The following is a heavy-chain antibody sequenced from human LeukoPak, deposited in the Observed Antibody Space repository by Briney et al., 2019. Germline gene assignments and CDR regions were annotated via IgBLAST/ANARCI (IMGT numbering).Heavy chain of an antibody. V-gene: IGHV3-7*01. CDR3: AKAGAYPIITYDS. CDR1: GFTFSNYW. D-gene: IGHD1-14*01. J-gene: IGHJ5*01. CDR2: IKQDGSEK. Sequence: GGSLRLSCAASGFTFSNYWMNWLRQAPGKGLEWVANIKQDGSEKYYVDSVKGRFTISRDNAKNSLYLQMNSLRAEDAGVYYCAKAGAYPIITYDSWGQGTLVTVSS.